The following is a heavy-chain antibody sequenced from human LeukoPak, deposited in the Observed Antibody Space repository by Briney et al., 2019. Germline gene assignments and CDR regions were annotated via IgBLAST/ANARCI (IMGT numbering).Heavy chain of an antibody. CDR3: AREASGGYFDY. Sequence: ASVKVSRKASGYTFSSYYMHWVRQAPGQGLEWVGLINPTGDSTNYAQNFRGRVTMTRDTSTSTVYMDLNSLRSEDTAVYYCAREASGGYFDYWGQGTLVTVSS. J-gene: IGHJ4*02. D-gene: IGHD4-23*01. V-gene: IGHV1-46*01. CDR2: INPTGDST. CDR1: GYTFSSYY.